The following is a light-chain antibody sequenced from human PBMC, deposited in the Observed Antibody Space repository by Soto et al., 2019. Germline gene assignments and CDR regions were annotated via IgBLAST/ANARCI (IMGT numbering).Light chain of an antibody. Sequence: EIVMTQSPATLSVSPGGRATLSCRASQSVGSYLAWYQLKPGQAPRLLIYGASSRATGIPVRFSGSGSGTEFTLTISSLQSEDFAVYYCQQYNNWPLTFGQGTRLEIK. CDR1: QSVGSY. CDR3: QQYNNWPLT. J-gene: IGKJ5*01. CDR2: GAS. V-gene: IGKV3-15*01.